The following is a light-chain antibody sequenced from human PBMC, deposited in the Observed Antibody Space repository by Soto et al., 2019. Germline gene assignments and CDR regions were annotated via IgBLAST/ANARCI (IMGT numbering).Light chain of an antibody. CDR3: AAWDDSLNGVV. Sequence: QSVLTQPPSASGTPGQRVTISCSGSSSNAGSNTVNWYQQLPGTAPRVLIYGNNQRPSGVPDRFSGSKSGTSASLAISGLQSEDEGDYYCAAWDDSLNGVVFGGGTKVTVL. J-gene: IGLJ2*01. V-gene: IGLV1-44*01. CDR1: SSNAGSNT. CDR2: GNN.